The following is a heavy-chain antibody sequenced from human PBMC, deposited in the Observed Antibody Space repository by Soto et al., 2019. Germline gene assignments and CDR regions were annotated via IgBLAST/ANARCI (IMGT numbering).Heavy chain of an antibody. CDR1: GLTFSSYA. CDR2: ISGSGGST. D-gene: IGHD3-3*01. J-gene: IGHJ6*02. Sequence: PGGPLRLSCGASGLTFSSYAMIWVRQAPGEGLEWVSAISGSGGSTYYADSVKGRFTISRDNSKNTLYLQMNSLRAEDTAVYYCAKGVYDFWSGYYWYYGMDVWGQGTTVTVSS. V-gene: IGHV3-23*01. CDR3: AKGVYDFWSGYYWYYGMDV.